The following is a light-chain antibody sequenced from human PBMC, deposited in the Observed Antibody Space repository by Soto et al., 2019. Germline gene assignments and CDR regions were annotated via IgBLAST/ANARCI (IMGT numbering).Light chain of an antibody. V-gene: IGLV2-14*01. CDR1: SSDVGYYKF. CDR3: SSFTTTDTLV. J-gene: IGLJ2*01. CDR2: EVS. Sequence: QSALTQPASVSGSPGQSITISCTGTSSDVGYYKFVSWYQQHPGKAPQLMIYEVSNRPSGVSDRFSGSKSGNTASLTISGLQAEDEADYYCSSFTTTDTLVFGGGTQLTVL.